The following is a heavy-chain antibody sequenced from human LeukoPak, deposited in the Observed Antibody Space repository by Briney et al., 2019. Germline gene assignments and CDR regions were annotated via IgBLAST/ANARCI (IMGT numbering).Heavy chain of an antibody. J-gene: IGHJ4*02. CDR2: INPSGGSI. V-gene: IGHV1-46*01. CDR3: ARSQPYCISTSCYGPGDY. D-gene: IGHD2-2*01. CDR1: GYTFSNYY. Sequence: ASVNVSCKASGYTFSNYYMHWVRQAPGQGLEWMGIINPSGGSISNAQRFQGRVTMTRDTSTRTFYMELSSPRPEDTAVYYCARSQPYCISTSCYGPGDYWGQGTLVTVSS.